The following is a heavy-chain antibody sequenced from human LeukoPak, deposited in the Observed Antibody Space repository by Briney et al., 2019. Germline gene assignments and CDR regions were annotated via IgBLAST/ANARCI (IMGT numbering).Heavy chain of an antibody. Sequence: ASVKVSCKASGYTFTSYGISWVRQAPGQGLEWMGWISAYNAKTKYAQKFQGRVTMTADTSTSTAYMELRSLRSNDTAVYYCARDSGIYAYWGQGTLVTVSS. J-gene: IGHJ4*02. V-gene: IGHV1-18*01. D-gene: IGHD1-26*01. CDR2: ISAYNAKT. CDR3: ARDSGIYAY. CDR1: GYTFTSYG.